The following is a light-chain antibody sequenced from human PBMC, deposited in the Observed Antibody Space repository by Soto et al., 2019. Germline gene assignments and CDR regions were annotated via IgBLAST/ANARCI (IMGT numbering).Light chain of an antibody. Sequence: QSVLTQPASVYGSPGQSITISCPGTSSDVGGYNYVSWYQQHPGKAPKLMIYDVSNRPSGVSNRFSGSKSGNTASLTISGLQAEDEADYYCSSYTSSSTLDYVFGTGTKVTVL. CDR3: SSYTSSSTLDYV. CDR2: DVS. J-gene: IGLJ1*01. CDR1: SSDVGGYNY. V-gene: IGLV2-14*01.